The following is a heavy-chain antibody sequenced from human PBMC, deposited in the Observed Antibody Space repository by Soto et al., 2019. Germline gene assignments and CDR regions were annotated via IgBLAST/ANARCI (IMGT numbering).Heavy chain of an antibody. V-gene: IGHV1-24*01. CDR1: GYTLTELS. J-gene: IGHJ4*02. D-gene: IGHD3-3*01. CDR3: AGSPTLRFSEWLLDY. CDR2: FDPEDGET. Sequence: ASVKVSCKVSGYTLTELSMHWVRQAPGKGLEWMGGFDPEDGETIYAQKFQGRVTMTEDTSTDTAYMELSSLRSEDTAVYYCAGSPTLRFSEWLLDYWGQGTLVTVSS.